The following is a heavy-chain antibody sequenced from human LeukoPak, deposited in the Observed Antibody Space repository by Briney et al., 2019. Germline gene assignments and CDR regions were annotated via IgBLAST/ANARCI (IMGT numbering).Heavy chain of an antibody. J-gene: IGHJ4*02. CDR3: ARDPVALYYFDY. V-gene: IGHV3-21*01. CDR2: ISSSSSYI. CDR1: GFSFSSYS. Sequence: PGGSLRLSCAGSGFSFSSYSMNWVRQAPGKGLEWVSSISSSSSYIYYADSVKGRFTISRDNAKNSLYLQMNSLRAEDTAVYYSARDPVALYYFDYWGQGTLVTVSS. D-gene: IGHD6-19*01.